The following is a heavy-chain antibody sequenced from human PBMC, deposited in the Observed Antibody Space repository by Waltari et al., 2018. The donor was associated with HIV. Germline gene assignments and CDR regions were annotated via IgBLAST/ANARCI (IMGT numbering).Heavy chain of an antibody. J-gene: IGHJ2*01. CDR1: CPPITGDNHS. Sequence: QLLLPDAGPGLVKPSQTLCPPCTASCPPITGDNHSWAWIRQHPERGLECIGFVYYRGSTFSNPSFKSRATISVDTSKNQFSLKLTSMTAADTAVYYCARVLYWYFDLWGRGTLVTVSS. CDR3: ARVLYWYFDL. CDR2: VYYRGST. V-gene: IGHV4-31*02.